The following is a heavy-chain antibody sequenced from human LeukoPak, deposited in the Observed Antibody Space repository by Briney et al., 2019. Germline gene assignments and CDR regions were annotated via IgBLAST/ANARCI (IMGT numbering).Heavy chain of an antibody. Sequence: SETLSLTCAVYGGSFSGYYWSWIRQPPGKGLEWIGEINHTGSTNYNPSLKSRVTISVDTSKNQFSLELSSVTAADTAVYYCASYGDLDAFDIWGKGTMVTVSS. CDR3: ASYGDLDAFDI. V-gene: IGHV4-34*01. CDR1: GGSFSGYY. J-gene: IGHJ3*02. CDR2: INHTGST. D-gene: IGHD4-17*01.